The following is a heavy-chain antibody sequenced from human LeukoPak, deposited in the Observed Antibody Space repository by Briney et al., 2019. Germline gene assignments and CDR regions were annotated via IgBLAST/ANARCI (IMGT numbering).Heavy chain of an antibody. CDR2: TSGSGGST. J-gene: IGHJ6*02. CDR1: GFSFSSYP. Sequence: GGSLRLSCAASGFSFSSYPMSWVRQAPGKGLEWVSTTSGSGGSTYYADSVKGRFTISRDNSKNTLYLQMNSLRAEDTAVYYRAKVRTGGDWNYYDMDVWGQGTTVTVSS. V-gene: IGHV3-23*01. D-gene: IGHD2-21*02. CDR3: AKVRTGGDWNYYDMDV.